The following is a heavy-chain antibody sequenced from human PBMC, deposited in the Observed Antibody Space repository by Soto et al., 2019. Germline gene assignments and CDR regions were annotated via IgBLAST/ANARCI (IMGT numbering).Heavy chain of an antibody. J-gene: IGHJ2*01. Sequence: QVQLVQSGAEVKKPGSSVKVSCKASGDTFRSYAISLVRQAPGQGLEWVGGIIPIFGTRNYAQKFQGRVTITADESTSTAYIELSSLRSEDTAVYYCARDITRSYYDSSGYSFWYFDLWGSGTLVTVSS. CDR1: GDTFRSYA. CDR3: ARDITRSYYDSSGYSFWYFDL. V-gene: IGHV1-69*01. D-gene: IGHD3-22*01. CDR2: IIPIFGTR.